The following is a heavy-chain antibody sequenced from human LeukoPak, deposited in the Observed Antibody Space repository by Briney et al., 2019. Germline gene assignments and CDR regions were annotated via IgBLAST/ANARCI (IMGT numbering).Heavy chain of an antibody. D-gene: IGHD3-22*01. CDR3: ARRTYYYDFNWFDP. Sequence: SETLSLTCTVSDDSITMYYWTWIRQPPGKGLEWIGYVDHTGSTKFNPSLKSRVTISVDTSKNQFSLKLSSVTAADTAVYYCARRTYYYDFNWFDPWGQGTLVTVSS. V-gene: IGHV4-59*08. J-gene: IGHJ5*02. CDR2: VDHTGST. CDR1: DDSITMYY.